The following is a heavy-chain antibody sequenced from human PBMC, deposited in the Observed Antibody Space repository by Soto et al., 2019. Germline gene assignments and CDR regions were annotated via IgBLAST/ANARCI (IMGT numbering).Heavy chain of an antibody. CDR1: GGSISSYY. Sequence: LSLTCTVSGGSISSYYWIWIRQPPGKGLEWIGYIYYSGSTNYNPSLKSRVTISVDTSKNQFSLKLSSVTAADTAVYYCARVARYTDLTIFDYWGQGTLVTVSS. CDR3: ARVARYTDLTIFDY. CDR2: IYYSGST. J-gene: IGHJ4*02. V-gene: IGHV4-59*01. D-gene: IGHD3-16*02.